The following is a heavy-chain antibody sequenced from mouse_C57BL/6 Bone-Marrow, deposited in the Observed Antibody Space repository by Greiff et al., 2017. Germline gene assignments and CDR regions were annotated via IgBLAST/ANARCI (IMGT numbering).Heavy chain of an antibody. CDR1: GFTFTDYY. D-gene: IGHD2-1*01. CDR2: IRNKANGYTT. Sequence: EVQRVESGGGLVQPGGSLSLSCAASGFTFTDYYMSWVRQPPGKALEWLGFIRNKANGYTTEYSASVKGRFTISRDNSQSILYLQMHALRAEDSATYYCARSPSLWYSLAYWGQGTLVTVSA. CDR3: ARSPSLWYSLAY. V-gene: IGHV7-3*01. J-gene: IGHJ3*01.